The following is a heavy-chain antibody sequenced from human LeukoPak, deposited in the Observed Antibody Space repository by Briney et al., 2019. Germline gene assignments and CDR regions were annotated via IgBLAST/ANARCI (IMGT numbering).Heavy chain of an antibody. J-gene: IGHJ6*02. CDR2: ISYDGSNK. V-gene: IGHV3-30*04. D-gene: IGHD4-11*01. Sequence: GGSLRLSCAASGFTFSSYAMHWVRQAPGKGLEWVAVISYDGSNKYYADSVKGRFTISRDNSKNTLYLQTNSLRAEDTAVYYCAREDDDSNGIDVWGHGTTVTVSS. CDR1: GFTFSSYA. CDR3: AREDDDSNGIDV.